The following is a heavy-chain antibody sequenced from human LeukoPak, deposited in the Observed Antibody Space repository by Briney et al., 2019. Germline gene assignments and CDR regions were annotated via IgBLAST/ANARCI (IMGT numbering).Heavy chain of an antibody. CDR3: AKDIVVVTAQDAFDF. V-gene: IGHV3-23*01. CDR1: GFTFSSYA. J-gene: IGHJ3*01. D-gene: IGHD2-21*02. CDR2: ISGSGGST. Sequence: GGSLRLSCAASGFTFSSYAMSWVRQAPGKGLEWVSAISGSGGSTYYADSVKGRFTISRDNSKNTLYLQMNSLRAEDTAVYYCAKDIVVVTAQDAFDFWGQGTVVTVSS.